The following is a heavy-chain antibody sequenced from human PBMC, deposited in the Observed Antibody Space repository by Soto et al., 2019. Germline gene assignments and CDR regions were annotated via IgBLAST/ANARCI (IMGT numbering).Heavy chain of an antibody. D-gene: IGHD6-19*01. CDR2: IYYSGST. CDR1: GGSISSSSYY. Sequence: PSETLSLTCTVSGGSISSSSYYWGWIRRPPGKGLEWIGSIYYSGSTYYNPSLKSRVTISVDTSKNQFSLKLSSVTAADTAVYYCARHPEQWLVLGSFDYWGQGTLVTVSS. V-gene: IGHV4-39*01. J-gene: IGHJ4*02. CDR3: ARHPEQWLVLGSFDY.